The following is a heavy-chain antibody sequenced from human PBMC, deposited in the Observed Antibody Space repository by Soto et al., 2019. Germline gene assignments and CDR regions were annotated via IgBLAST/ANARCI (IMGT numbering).Heavy chain of an antibody. Sequence: SETLSLTCTVSGGSISSYYWSWIRQPAGKGLEWIGRIYTSGSTNYNPSLKSRVTMSVDTSKNQFSLKLSSVTAADTAVYYCARGLRFLGGTNWFDPWGQGTLVTVSS. CDR1: GGSISSYY. V-gene: IGHV4-4*07. J-gene: IGHJ5*02. CDR2: IYTSGST. CDR3: ARGLRFLGGTNWFDP. D-gene: IGHD3-3*01.